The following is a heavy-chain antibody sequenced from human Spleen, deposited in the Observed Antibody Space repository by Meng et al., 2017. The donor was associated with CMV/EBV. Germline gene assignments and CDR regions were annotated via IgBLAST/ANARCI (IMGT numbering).Heavy chain of an antibody. J-gene: IGHJ5*02. CDR2: INTDGSTT. V-gene: IGHV3-74*01. CDR3: AKDTYDGSGYYPNWFDP. Sequence: GESLKISCAASGFTFSHSWMHWVRQAPGKGLVWVSHINTDGSTTNYADSVKGRFTISRDNSKKMLYLQMNSLRAEDTAVYYCAKDTYDGSGYYPNWFDPWGQGTLVTVSS. D-gene: IGHD3-22*01. CDR1: GFTFSHSW.